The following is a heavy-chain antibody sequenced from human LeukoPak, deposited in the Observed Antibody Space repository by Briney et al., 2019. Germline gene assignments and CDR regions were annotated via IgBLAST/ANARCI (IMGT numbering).Heavy chain of an antibody. CDR3: ARDKYGAYSDF. V-gene: IGHV3-7*01. J-gene: IGHJ4*02. CDR2: IKHDGGEQ. CDR1: GFTFSSYW. Sequence: GGSLRLSCEASGFTFSSYWMDWVRQAPGKGLEWVANIKHDGGEQYNMDSVKGRFTISRDNGRNLMYLQMNSLRVEDTAVYYCARDKYGAYSDFWGQGTLVTVSS. D-gene: IGHD4-17*01.